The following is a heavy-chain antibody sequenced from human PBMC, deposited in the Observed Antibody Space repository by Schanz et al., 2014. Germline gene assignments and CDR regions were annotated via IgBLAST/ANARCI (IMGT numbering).Heavy chain of an antibody. J-gene: IGHJ3*01. CDR1: GFSVSTNY. CDR2: LYINAGST. Sequence: EVQLVESGGGLIQPGGSLRLSCAVSGFSVSTNYMSWARQAPGKGLEWISSLYINAGSTRYADSVKGRFFISRDSSKNALFLKMNSLSADRTAISSCARDEGRDGYNLAFDVWGQGTLVTVSS. CDR3: ARDEGRDGYNLAFDV. D-gene: IGHD2-21*01. V-gene: IGHV3-53*01.